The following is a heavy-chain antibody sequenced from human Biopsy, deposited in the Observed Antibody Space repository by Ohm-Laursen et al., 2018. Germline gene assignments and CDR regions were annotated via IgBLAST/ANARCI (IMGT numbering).Heavy chain of an antibody. CDR1: GGAITSYY. CDR3: AKGITVYGVVLPYYFDD. CDR2: FYGSGNT. Sequence: TLSLTCAVSGGAITSYYWSWTRQPPGKGLEWLGYFYGSGNTYYNPSLKSRVTISVDPSKNQFSLKLNAVTAADTAVYYCAKGITVYGVVLPYYFDDWGQGTLVTVSS. J-gene: IGHJ4*02. V-gene: IGHV4-59*01. D-gene: IGHD3-3*01.